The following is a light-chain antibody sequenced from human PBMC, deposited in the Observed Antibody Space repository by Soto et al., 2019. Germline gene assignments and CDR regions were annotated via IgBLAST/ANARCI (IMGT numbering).Light chain of an antibody. CDR2: DAS. CDR1: QSVSSY. Sequence: ETVLTQSPATLSLSPGERATLSCRASQSVSSYLAWYQQKPGQAPRLLIYDASNRATGIPARFSGSGSGTGVTLTISSLEPEDFAVYYCQQRSNWPYTFGQGTKLEIK. J-gene: IGKJ2*01. V-gene: IGKV3-11*01. CDR3: QQRSNWPYT.